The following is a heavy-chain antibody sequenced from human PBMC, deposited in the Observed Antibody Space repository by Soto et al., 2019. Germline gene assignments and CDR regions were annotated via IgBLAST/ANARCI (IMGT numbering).Heavy chain of an antibody. J-gene: IGHJ4*02. CDR3: ARGGSSSSWRFDY. CDR2: IMATFCPA. Sequence: SVKVSCKASGCALSNYAISWVRQAPGQGLDVMGDIMATFCPANSAQKFQGRVSIIADKSTDTADLELSSLRSEDTAVYYCARGGSSSSWRFDYWGQGPLVNVSS. D-gene: IGHD6-13*01. CDR1: GCALSNYA. V-gene: IGHV1-69*06.